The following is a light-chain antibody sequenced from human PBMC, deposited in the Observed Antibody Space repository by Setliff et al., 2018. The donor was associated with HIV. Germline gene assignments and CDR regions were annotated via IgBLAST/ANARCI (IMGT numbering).Light chain of an antibody. Sequence: QSALAQPASVSGSPGQSITISCTGSRSDIGAYSYVSWYQHHPGKVPKLIISEVNKRPSGVSARFSGSRTGNTASLTISGLQAEDESDYYCTSFTTSSTLVFGGGTKVPS. V-gene: IGLV2-14*01. CDR3: TSFTTSSTLV. CDR2: EVN. J-gene: IGLJ2*01. CDR1: RSDIGAYSY.